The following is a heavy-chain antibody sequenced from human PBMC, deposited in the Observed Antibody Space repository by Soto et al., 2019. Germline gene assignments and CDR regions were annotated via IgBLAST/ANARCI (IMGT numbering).Heavy chain of an antibody. Sequence: EVQLVESGGGLVKPGGSLRLSCAASGFTFSSYSMNWVRQAPGKGLEWVSSISSSSSYIYYADSVKGRFTISRDNAKNSLYLQMNSLRAEDTAVYYCARDTMHIVVVTAPNYYYYYGMDVWGQGTTVTVSS. CDR2: ISSSSSYI. V-gene: IGHV3-21*01. D-gene: IGHD2-21*02. CDR1: GFTFSSYS. J-gene: IGHJ6*02. CDR3: ARDTMHIVVVTAPNYYYYYGMDV.